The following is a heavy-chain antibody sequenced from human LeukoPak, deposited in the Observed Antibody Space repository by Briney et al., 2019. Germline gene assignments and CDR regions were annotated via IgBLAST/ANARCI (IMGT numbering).Heavy chain of an antibody. Sequence: ASVKVSCKASGYTFTGYYMHCVRQAPGQGLEWMGWINPNSGGTNYAQKFQGRVTMTRDTSISTAYMELSRLRSDDTAVYYCARNPSITGTTENYYYYYMDVWGKGTTVTVSS. CDR1: GYTFTGYY. CDR2: INPNSGGT. CDR3: ARNPSITGTTENYYYYYMDV. D-gene: IGHD1-7*01. V-gene: IGHV1-2*02. J-gene: IGHJ6*03.